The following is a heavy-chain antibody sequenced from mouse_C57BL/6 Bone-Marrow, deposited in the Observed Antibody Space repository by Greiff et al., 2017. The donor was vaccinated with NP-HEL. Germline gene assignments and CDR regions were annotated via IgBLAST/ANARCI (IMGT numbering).Heavy chain of an antibody. D-gene: IGHD1-1*01. CDR3: TVYYYGSSYPDY. J-gene: IGHJ2*01. CDR1: GFNIKDYY. V-gene: IGHV14-1*01. CDR2: IDPEDGDT. Sequence: EVKLLESGAELVRPGASVKLSCTASGFNIKDYYMYWVKQRPEQGLEWIGRIDPEDGDTEYAPKFQGKATMTADTSSNTAYLQLSSLTSEDTAVYYCTVYYYGSSYPDYWGQGTTLTVSS.